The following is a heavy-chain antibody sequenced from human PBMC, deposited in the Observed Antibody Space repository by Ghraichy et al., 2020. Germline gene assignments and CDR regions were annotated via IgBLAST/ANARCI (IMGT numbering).Heavy chain of an antibody. V-gene: IGHV3-48*03. CDR2: ISSSGTII. D-gene: IGHD6-13*01. J-gene: IGHJ5*02. CDR3: ARAAGNP. Sequence: GGSLRLSCAASGFTFSSYEMNWVRQAPGKGLECVSYISSSGTIIYYADSVKGRFTISRDNARNSLYLQMNSLRADDSAVYYCARAAGNPWGQGTLVTVSS. CDR1: GFTFSSYE.